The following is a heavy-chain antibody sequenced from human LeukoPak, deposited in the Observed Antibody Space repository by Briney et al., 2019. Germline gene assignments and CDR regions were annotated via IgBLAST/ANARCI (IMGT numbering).Heavy chain of an antibody. CDR3: ARGDAFSGDH. V-gene: IGHV3-7*04. Sequence: PGGSLRLSCAVSVFSLTNFWMSCVRQAPGRGLEWGANIHPEGNEKYHVESVKGRFTISRDNTENLLFLQMNGLRVEDTAVYYCARGDAFSGDHWGQGTLVTVSS. CDR1: VFSLTNFW. CDR2: IHPEGNEK. J-gene: IGHJ4*02.